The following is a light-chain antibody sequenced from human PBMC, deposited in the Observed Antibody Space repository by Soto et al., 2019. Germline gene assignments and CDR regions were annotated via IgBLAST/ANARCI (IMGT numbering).Light chain of an antibody. CDR2: KAS. CDR3: QQYNSYPLT. V-gene: IGKV1-5*03. CDR1: QSISSW. Sequence: DLQMTQSPSTLSASVGDRVTITCRASQSISSWLAWYQQKPGKAPKLLIYKASSLESGVPSRFSGSGSGTEFTLTISSLQPDDFATYYCQQYNSYPLTFGGGTMVEIK. J-gene: IGKJ4*01.